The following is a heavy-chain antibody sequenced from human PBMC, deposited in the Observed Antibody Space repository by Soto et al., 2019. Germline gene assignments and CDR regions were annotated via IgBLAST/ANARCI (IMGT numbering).Heavy chain of an antibody. J-gene: IGHJ4*02. CDR2: ILPDETG. CDR1: GFTFSTYA. Sequence: GGSLRLSCATSGFTFSTYAMTWVRQVPGRGLQWVSTILPDETGFYTVSVKGRFTISRDNYRGIVYLQMNDLWVEDAAIYYCAKDRVPTSGQSFYFDSWGQGSLVTVSS. CDR3: AKDRVPTSGQSFYFDS. V-gene: IGHV3-23*01.